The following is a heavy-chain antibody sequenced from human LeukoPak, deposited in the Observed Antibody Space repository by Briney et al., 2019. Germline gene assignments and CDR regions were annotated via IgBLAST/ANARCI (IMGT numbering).Heavy chain of an antibody. D-gene: IGHD3-16*01. CDR2: IYSGGST. CDR1: GFTVSSNY. CDR3: ARGLGTGGLLDYYYYYGMDV. Sequence: GGSLRLSCAASGFTVSSNYMSWVRQAPGKGLEWVSVIYSGGSTYYADSVKGRFTISRDNSKNTLYLQTNSLRAEDTAVYYCARGLGTGGLLDYYYYYGMDVWGQGTTVTVSS. V-gene: IGHV3-53*01. J-gene: IGHJ6*02.